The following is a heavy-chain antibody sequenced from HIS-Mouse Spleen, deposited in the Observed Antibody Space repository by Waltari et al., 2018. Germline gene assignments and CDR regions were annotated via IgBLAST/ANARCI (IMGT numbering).Heavy chain of an antibody. CDR3: ARDRELYFDY. Sequence: QLQLQESGPGLVKPSETLSLTCTVSVGSIRSSSYYWGWIRQPPGKGLEWIGSIYYSGSTYYNPSLKSRVTISVDTSKNQFSLKLSSVTAADTAVYYCARDRELYFDYWGQGTLVTVSS. CDR1: VGSIRSSSYY. J-gene: IGHJ4*02. V-gene: IGHV4-39*07. CDR2: IYYSGST. D-gene: IGHD1-26*01.